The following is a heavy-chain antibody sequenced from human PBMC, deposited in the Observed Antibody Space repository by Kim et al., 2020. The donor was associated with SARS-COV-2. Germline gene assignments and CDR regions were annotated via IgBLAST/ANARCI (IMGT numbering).Heavy chain of an antibody. J-gene: IGHJ6*01. V-gene: IGHV3-33*01. CDR3: ARERGAMILVGTDYYGM. D-gene: IGHD3-22*01. Sequence: GGSLRLSCAASGFTFSSYAMHWVRQAPGKGLEWVAVIWYDGSNKYYADSVKGRFTISRDNSKNTLYLLMNSLRAEDTAVYYCARERGAMILVGTDYYGM. CDR2: IWYDGSNK. CDR1: GFTFSSYA.